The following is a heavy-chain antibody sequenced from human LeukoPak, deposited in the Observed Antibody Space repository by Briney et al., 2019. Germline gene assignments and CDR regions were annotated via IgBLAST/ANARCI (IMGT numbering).Heavy chain of an antibody. CDR2: INPNSGGT. CDR1: GYTFTGYY. Sequence: GASVKVSCKASGYTFTGYYMHWVRRAPGQGLEWMGWINPNSGGTNYAQKFQGRVTMTRDTSISTAYMELSRLRSDDTAVYYCARGGQSSSSTGSRRNGVYWGQGTLVTVSS. D-gene: IGHD6-6*01. CDR3: ARGGQSSSSTGSRRNGVY. V-gene: IGHV1-2*02. J-gene: IGHJ4*02.